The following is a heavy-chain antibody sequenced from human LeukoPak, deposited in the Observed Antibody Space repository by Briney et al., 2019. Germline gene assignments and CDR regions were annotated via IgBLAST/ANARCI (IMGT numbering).Heavy chain of an antibody. CDR1: GFTFSSYG. Sequence: QAGGSLRLSCATSGFTFSSYGLHWVRQAPGKGLEWVAVILHDGSDQYYPDSVKGRFTISRDDSKNTLYLEMNSLRAEDTAVYYCARDSGPLDTWGQGTLVTVSS. J-gene: IGHJ5*02. D-gene: IGHD7-27*01. V-gene: IGHV3-33*01. CDR3: ARDSGPLDT. CDR2: ILHDGSDQ.